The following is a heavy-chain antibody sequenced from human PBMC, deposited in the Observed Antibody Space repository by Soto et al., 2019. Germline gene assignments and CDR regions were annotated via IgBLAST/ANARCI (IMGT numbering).Heavy chain of an antibody. D-gene: IGHD5-12*01. CDR2: IYHSGST. Sequence: QVQLQESGPGLVKPSGTLSLTCAVSSGSISSSNWWSWVRQPPGKGLEWIGEIYHSGSTNYNPSLKSRVTISVDKSKNQFSLKLSSVTAADTAVYYCARGYSGYXXHXXYYMDVWGXGTTVTVSS. CDR3: ARGYSGYXXHXXYYMDV. V-gene: IGHV4-4*02. CDR1: SGSISSSNW. J-gene: IGHJ6*03.